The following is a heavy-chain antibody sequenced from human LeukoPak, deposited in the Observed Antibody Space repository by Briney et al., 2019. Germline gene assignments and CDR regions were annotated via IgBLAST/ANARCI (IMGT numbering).Heavy chain of an antibody. D-gene: IGHD3-10*01. V-gene: IGHV3-30*18. CDR2: ISYHGRNK. Sequence: GGSLRLSCAASGFTFSSYWMHWVRQAPGKGLEWVAAISYHGRNKYYADSVKGRFTISRDNSENTLYLQMNSLRPEDTAVYYCAKGDGYSGSGSEKRGLDYWGQGTLVAAAS. CDR1: GFTFSSYW. CDR3: AKGDGYSGSGSEKRGLDY. J-gene: IGHJ4*02.